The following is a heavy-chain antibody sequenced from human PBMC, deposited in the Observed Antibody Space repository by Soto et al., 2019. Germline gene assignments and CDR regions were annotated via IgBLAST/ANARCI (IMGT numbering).Heavy chain of an antibody. CDR3: ARGRCRGYCSSTSCYAKAGCVPTTFDY. CDR1: GGSISSGGYY. D-gene: IGHD2-2*01. V-gene: IGHV4-31*03. J-gene: IGHJ4*02. Sequence: TSETLSLTCTVSGGSISSGGYYWSWIRQHPGKGLEWIGYIYYSGSTYYNPSLKSRVTISVDTSKNQFSLKLSSVTAADTAVYYCARGRCRGYCSSTSCYAKAGCVPTTFDYWGQGTLVTVSS. CDR2: IYYSGST.